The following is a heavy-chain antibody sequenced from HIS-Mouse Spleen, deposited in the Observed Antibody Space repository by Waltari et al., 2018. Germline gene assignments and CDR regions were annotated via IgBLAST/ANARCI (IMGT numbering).Heavy chain of an antibody. CDR1: GFTFSSYG. D-gene: IGHD2-8*01. CDR3: AKEGYCTNGVCYYAEYFQH. CDR2: ISYDGSNK. J-gene: IGHJ1*01. V-gene: IGHV3-30*18. Sequence: QVQLVESGGGVVQPGRSLRLSCAASGFTFSSYGMHWVRQAPGKGLECVAVISYDGSNKYYADSVKGRFTISRDNSKNTLYLQMNSLRAEDTAVYYCAKEGYCTNGVCYYAEYFQHWGQGTLVTVSS.